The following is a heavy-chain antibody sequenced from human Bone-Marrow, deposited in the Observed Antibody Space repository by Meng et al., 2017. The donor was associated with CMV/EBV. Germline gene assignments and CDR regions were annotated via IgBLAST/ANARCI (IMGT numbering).Heavy chain of an antibody. D-gene: IGHD6-19*01. Sequence: GESLKISCAASGFTFSSYGMHWVRQATGKGLEWVSAIGTAGDTYYPGSVKGRFTISRENAKNSLYLQMNSLRAGDTAVYYCARGPRSGWPYYYYYGMDVWGQGTTVTVSS. V-gene: IGHV3-13*01. CDR2: IGTAGDT. CDR1: GFTFSSYG. J-gene: IGHJ6*02. CDR3: ARGPRSGWPYYYYYGMDV.